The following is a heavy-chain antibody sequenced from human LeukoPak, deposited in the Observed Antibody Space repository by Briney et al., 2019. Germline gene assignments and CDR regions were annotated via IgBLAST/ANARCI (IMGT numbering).Heavy chain of an antibody. CDR3: ARVEYCSSTSCYSSGSFDI. CDR1: GYRFTGYY. V-gene: IGHV1-2*06. J-gene: IGHJ3*02. Sequence: ASVKVSCKASGYRFTGYYLHWVRQAPGQGLEWMGRINPNSGGTNYAQKFQGRVTMTRDTSISTAYMELSRLRSDDTAVYYCARVEYCSSTSCYSSGSFDIWGQGTMVTVSS. D-gene: IGHD2-2*02. CDR2: INPNSGGT.